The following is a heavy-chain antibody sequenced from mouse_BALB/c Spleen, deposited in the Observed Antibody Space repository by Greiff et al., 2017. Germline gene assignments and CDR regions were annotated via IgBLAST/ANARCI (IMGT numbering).Heavy chain of an antibody. D-gene: IGHD1-2*01. J-gene: IGHJ2*01. CDR3: AKKATSYGYVRETTYVSFDY. Sequence: VQLQQSGAELVKPGASVKMSCKASGYTFTSYWMHWVNQRPGQGLEWIGYINPSTGYTEYNQKFKDKATLTADKSSSTAYMQLSSMTSEDSAVYYWAKKATSYGYVRETTYVSFDYWGQGTTLTVSS. CDR2: INPSTGYT. V-gene: IGHV1-7*01. CDR1: GYTFTSYW.